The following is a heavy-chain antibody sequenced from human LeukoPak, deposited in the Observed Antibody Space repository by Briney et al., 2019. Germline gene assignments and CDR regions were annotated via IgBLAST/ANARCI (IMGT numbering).Heavy chain of an antibody. D-gene: IGHD5-18*01. CDR3: ARVGYSLRR. J-gene: IGHJ4*02. CDR2: INHSGST. CDR1: GGSFSGYY. V-gene: IGHV4-34*01. Sequence: PSETLSLTCAVYGGSFSGYYWSWIRQPPGKGLEWIGEINHSGSTNYNPSLKSRVTISVDTSKNQFSLKLGSVTAADTAVYYCARVGYSLRRWGQGTLVTVSS.